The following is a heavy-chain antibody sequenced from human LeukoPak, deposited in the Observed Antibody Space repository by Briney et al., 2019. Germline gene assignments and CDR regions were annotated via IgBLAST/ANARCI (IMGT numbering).Heavy chain of an antibody. CDR1: GGSISSGDYY. J-gene: IGHJ4*02. CDR2: IYYSGST. V-gene: IGHV4-30-4*08. D-gene: IGHD3-22*01. CDR3: ARTYYYDSSGYIHFDY. Sequence: PSETLSLTCTVSGGSISSGDYYWGWIRQPPGKGLEWIGYIYYSGSTYYNPSLKSRVTISVDTSKNQFSLKLSSVTAADTAVYYCARTYYYDSSGYIHFDYWGQGTLVTVSS.